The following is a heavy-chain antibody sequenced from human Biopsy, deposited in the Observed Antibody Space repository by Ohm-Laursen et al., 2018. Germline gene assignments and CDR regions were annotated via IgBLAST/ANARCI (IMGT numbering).Heavy chain of an antibody. CDR2: IYITGET. Sequence: GTLSLPCTVSGGYISHYYWTWIRQPAGQGLEWIGRIYITGETDYNPSLKSRVTMSVDSSKKQFSLKLKSVTAADTAIYYCARAPPLIRGVVESWFDPWGQGILVTVSS. J-gene: IGHJ5*02. CDR1: GGYISHYY. V-gene: IGHV4-4*07. CDR3: ARAPPLIRGVVESWFDP. D-gene: IGHD3-10*01.